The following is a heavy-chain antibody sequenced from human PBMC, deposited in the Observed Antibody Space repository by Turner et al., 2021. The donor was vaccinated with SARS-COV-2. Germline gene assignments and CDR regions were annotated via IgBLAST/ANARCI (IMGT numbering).Heavy chain of an antibody. V-gene: IGHV3-21*01. CDR3: ARELPSSDRYFDS. CDR2: ISSSSNYI. J-gene: IGHJ4*02. Sequence: EVQLVESGGGLVKPGGSLRLSCAASGFTFSNYGMNWVRQAPGKGLELVSSISSSSNYISYADSMRGRFTISRDNAKSSLYLQMNSLRAEDTALYYCARELPSSDRYFDSWGQGTLVTVSS. D-gene: IGHD3-22*01. CDR1: GFTFSNYG.